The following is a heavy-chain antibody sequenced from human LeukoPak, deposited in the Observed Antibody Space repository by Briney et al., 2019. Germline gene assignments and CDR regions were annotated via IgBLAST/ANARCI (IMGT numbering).Heavy chain of an antibody. CDR2: ISGGSSHK. CDR1: GDNFSSYN. J-gene: IGHJ6*03. Sequence: GGSLRLSCAASGDNFSSYNMNWVRQAPGKGLEWVSSISGGSSHKYCADSVKGRFTISRDNAKNSLYLQMDSLRADDTAVYYCARGPYYYYMDVWGKGTTVTVSS. V-gene: IGHV3-21*01. CDR3: ARGPYYYYMDV.